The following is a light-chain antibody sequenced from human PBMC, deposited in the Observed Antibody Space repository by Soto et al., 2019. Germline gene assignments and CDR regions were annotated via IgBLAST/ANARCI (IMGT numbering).Light chain of an antibody. CDR2: RNN. CDR3: ATWDDSLSGAV. CDR1: SSNIGDNF. Sequence: QSVLTQPPSASGTPGQRVTISCTGRSSNIGDNFVSWYQQLPGTAPKLLIYRNNQRPSGVPDRFFASKTGISASLVISGLRSEDEADYYCATWDDSLSGAVFGGGTKVTVL. J-gene: IGLJ2*01. V-gene: IGLV1-47*01.